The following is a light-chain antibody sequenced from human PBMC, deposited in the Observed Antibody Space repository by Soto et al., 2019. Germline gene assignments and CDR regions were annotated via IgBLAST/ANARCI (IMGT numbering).Light chain of an antibody. J-gene: IGKJ1*01. CDR1: LSVSRN. CDR2: DAS. CDR3: QQYNAWPRT. V-gene: IGKV3-15*01. Sequence: EIGMTQSPATLSVSPGERVTLSCRASLSVSRNLAWYQQKPGQAPRLLIFDASTRATGIPARFSGSGSGTEFTLTITSLQSEDFAVYYCQQYNAWPRTFGQGTKVDI.